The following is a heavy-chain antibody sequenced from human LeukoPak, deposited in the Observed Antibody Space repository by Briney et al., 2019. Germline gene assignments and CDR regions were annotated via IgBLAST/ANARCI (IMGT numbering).Heavy chain of an antibody. J-gene: IGHJ4*02. D-gene: IGHD3-10*01. CDR3: ARGILLDYLPSCDY. V-gene: IGHV3-48*03. Sequence: PGGSLRLSCAASGFTVSSYEMNWVRQAPGKGLDLVSYISSSGSSIYYADSVKGRFTISRDNAKNSLYLQMNSLRAEDTAVYYCARGILLDYLPSCDYWGQGTLVSVSS. CDR1: GFTVSSYE. CDR2: ISSSGSSI.